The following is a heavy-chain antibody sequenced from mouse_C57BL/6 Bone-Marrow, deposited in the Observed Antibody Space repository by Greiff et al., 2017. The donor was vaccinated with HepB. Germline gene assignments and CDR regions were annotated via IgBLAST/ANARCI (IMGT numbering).Heavy chain of an antibody. D-gene: IGHD1-1*01. CDR2: INPSSGYT. Sequence: QVHVKQSGAELARPGASVKMSCKASGYTFISNTMHWVKQRPGQGLEWIGYINPSSGYTKYNQKFKDKATLTADKSSSTAYMQLSSLTSEDSAVYYCARSGYYYGSSFDYWGQGTTLTVSS. CDR1: GYTFISNT. J-gene: IGHJ2*01. V-gene: IGHV1-4*01. CDR3: ARSGYYYGSSFDY.